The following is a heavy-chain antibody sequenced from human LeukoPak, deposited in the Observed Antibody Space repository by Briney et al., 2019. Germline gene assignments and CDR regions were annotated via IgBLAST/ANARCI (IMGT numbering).Heavy chain of an antibody. J-gene: IGHJ4*02. D-gene: IGHD3-22*01. CDR1: GYSISSGYY. CDR2: IYTSGST. V-gene: IGHV4-4*07. CDR3: AREDYDSSGYLY. Sequence: SETLSLTCTVSGYSISSGYYWGWIRQPAGKGLEWIGRIYTSGSTNYNPSLKSRVTMSVDTSKNQFSLKLSSVTAADTAVYYCAREDYDSSGYLYWGQGTLVTVSS.